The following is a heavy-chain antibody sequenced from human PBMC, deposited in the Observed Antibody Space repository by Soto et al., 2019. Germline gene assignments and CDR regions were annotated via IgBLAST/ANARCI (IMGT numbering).Heavy chain of an antibody. CDR3: ARELQGLYYFDY. D-gene: IGHD4-4*01. V-gene: IGHV1-46*01. J-gene: IGHJ4*02. Sequence: ASVKVSRKASGYTFTSYYMHLVRQAPGQGPDXMGIXNXSXGXTXYXXXXQDRVTITRDTPANTAYMELSRRRSEDKAVYYCARELQGLYYFDYWGQGALVTVSS. CDR1: GYTFTSYY. CDR2: XNXSXGXT.